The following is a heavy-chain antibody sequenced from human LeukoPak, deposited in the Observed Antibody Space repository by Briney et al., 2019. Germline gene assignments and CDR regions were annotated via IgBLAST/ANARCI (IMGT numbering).Heavy chain of an antibody. CDR1: GNSFGDYY. CDR2: IYTSGST. D-gene: IGHD4-17*01. CDR3: ARDRLGYGDYGPNYYFDY. J-gene: IGHJ4*02. V-gene: IGHV4-4*07. Sequence: SETLSLTCTVSGNSFGDYYWSWIRQPAGKGLEWIGRIYTSGSTTYNPSLKSRVTMSVDTSKSQFSLNLMSVTAADTAVYYCARDRLGYGDYGPNYYFDYWGQGTLVTVSS.